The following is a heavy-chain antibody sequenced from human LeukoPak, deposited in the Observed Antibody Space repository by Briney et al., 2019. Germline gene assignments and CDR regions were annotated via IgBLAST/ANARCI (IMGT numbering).Heavy chain of an antibody. CDR2: ISYDGSNK. D-gene: IGHD2-2*01. CDR1: GFTFSSYA. CDR3: AKGSNPGVPAADNYYYYGMDV. V-gene: IGHV3-30-3*01. Sequence: GGSLRLSCAASGFTFSSYAMHWVRQAPGKGLEWVAVISYDGSNKYYADSVKGRFTISRDNSKNTLYLQMNSLRAEDTALYYCAKGSNPGVPAADNYYYYGMDVWGQGTTVTVSS. J-gene: IGHJ6*02.